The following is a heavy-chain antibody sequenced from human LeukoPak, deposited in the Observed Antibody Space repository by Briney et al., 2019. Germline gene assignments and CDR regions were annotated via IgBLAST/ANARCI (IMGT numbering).Heavy chain of an antibody. CDR2: FDPEDDGT. CDR3: AADTSRITIFGVASFDY. J-gene: IGHJ4*02. CDR1: GYTLTELS. V-gene: IGHV1-24*01. Sequence: ASVKVSCKFSGYTLTELSMRWVRQAPGKGLEWMGGFDPEDDGTIYAQKFQGRITLTEDTSTDTAYMELNNLRSEDTAVYYCAADTSRITIFGVASFDYWGQGTLLTVAS. D-gene: IGHD3-3*01.